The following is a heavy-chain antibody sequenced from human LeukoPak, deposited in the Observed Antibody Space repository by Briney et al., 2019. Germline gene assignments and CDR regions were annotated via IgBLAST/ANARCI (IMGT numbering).Heavy chain of an antibody. CDR3: ASGGESGGYPEYYFDS. D-gene: IGHD3-22*01. CDR1: GFTVSSKS. Sequence: GGSLRLSCTASGFTVSSKSMNWVRQAPGEGLEWVSIIYSGGTADYADSVKGRFTISRDNSKNTLYLQMNRLRPEDTALYYCASGGESGGYPEYYFDSWGQGALVTVSS. J-gene: IGHJ4*02. V-gene: IGHV3-53*05. CDR2: IYSGGTA.